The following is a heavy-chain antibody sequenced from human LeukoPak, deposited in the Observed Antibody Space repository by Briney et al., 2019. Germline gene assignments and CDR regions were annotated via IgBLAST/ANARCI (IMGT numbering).Heavy chain of an antibody. J-gene: IGHJ5*02. CDR2: ISNGKT. D-gene: IGHD2-15*01. V-gene: IGHV3-23*01. CDR3: VREAGYCAPVCVKTNWFDP. CDR1: GFPFSSHA. Sequence: GGPLRLSCAASGFPFSSHAMSWVRQPPGKGLEWVAAISNGKTYYADSVRGRFAISRDDSTNTVYLHMNSLRDEDTALYHCVREAGYCAPVCVKTNWFDPWGQGTLVTVSS.